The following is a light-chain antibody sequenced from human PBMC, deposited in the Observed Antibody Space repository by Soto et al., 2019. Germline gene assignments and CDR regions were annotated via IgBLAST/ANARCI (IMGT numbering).Light chain of an antibody. CDR3: QHYNSSSEA. CDR2: KAS. V-gene: IGKV1-5*03. CDR1: QTISRC. Sequence: DIPMTQAPSTLSGSVGDIVTITCQASQTISRCLAWHQQKPGKAPKLLIYKASTLKSGVPSRFSGSGSGTEFTLTISSLQPDDFATYYCQHYNSSSEAFGQGTKVELK. J-gene: IGKJ1*01.